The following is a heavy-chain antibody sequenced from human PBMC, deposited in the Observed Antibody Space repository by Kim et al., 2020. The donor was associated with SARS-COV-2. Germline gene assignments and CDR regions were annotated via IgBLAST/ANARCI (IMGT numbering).Heavy chain of an antibody. CDR3: AKDPRAGRFGELP. J-gene: IGHJ4*02. D-gene: IGHD3-10*01. V-gene: IGHV3-23*01. Sequence: SAASGKGRFTISRDNSKNTLYLQMNSLRAEDTAVYYCAKDPRAGRFGELPWGQGTLVTVSS.